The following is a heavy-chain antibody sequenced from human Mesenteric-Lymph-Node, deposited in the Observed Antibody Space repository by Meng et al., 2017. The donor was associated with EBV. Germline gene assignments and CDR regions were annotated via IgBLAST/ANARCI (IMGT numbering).Heavy chain of an antibody. Sequence: QVILVQARPEVKKPGASVKVACKASGYTFTTHGISWVRQAPGQGLEWMGWISPYNDNTNSAQKFQGRVTMTIDTSTRTAYLELRSLRADDTAMYYCARSFAAAAKFDYWGQGTLVTVSS. J-gene: IGHJ4*02. CDR2: ISPYNDNT. V-gene: IGHV1-18*01. CDR3: ARSFAAAAKFDY. D-gene: IGHD6-13*01. CDR1: GYTFTTHG.